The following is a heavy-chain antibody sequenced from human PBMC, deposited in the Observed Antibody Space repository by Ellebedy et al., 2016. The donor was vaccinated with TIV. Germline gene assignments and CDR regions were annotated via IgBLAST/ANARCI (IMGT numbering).Heavy chain of an antibody. CDR1: GFTFSDHY. CDR3: ARDKYGSYDY. Sequence: GESLKISXAASGFTFSDHYMDWVRQAPGKGLEWVGRSKNKVNSYSAHYAASVKDRFTISRDDSKDFLYLQMNSLKTEDTAAYYCARDKYGSYDYWGQGTLVTVSS. D-gene: IGHD1-26*01. CDR2: SKNKVNSYSA. J-gene: IGHJ4*02. V-gene: IGHV3-72*01.